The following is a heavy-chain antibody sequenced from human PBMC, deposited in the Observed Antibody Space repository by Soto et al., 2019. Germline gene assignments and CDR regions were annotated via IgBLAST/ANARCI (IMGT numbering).Heavy chain of an antibody. CDR1: GFTVSSNY. CDR2: IYSGGST. Sequence: GGSLRLSCAASGFTVSSNYMSWVRQAPGKGLEWVSVIYSGGSTYYADSVKGRFTISRDNSKNTLYLQMNSLRAEDTAVYYCAREVLSANWGVADIYFDYWGQGTLVTVSS. CDR3: AREVLSANWGVADIYFDY. D-gene: IGHD7-27*01. J-gene: IGHJ4*02. V-gene: IGHV3-53*01.